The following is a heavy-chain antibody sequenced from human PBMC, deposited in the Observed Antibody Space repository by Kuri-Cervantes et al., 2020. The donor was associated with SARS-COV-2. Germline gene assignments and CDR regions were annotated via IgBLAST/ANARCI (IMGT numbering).Heavy chain of an antibody. V-gene: IGHV4-61*02. CDR1: GGSISSGSYY. CDR2: IYTSGST. D-gene: IGHD4/OR15-4a*01. Sequence: SETLSLTCTVSGGSISSGSYYWSWMRQPAGKGLEWIGRIYTSGSTNYNPSLKSRVTISVDTSKTQFSLKLSSVTAADTAVYYCARRAKHWYFDLWGRGTLVTVSS. CDR3: ARRAKHWYFDL. J-gene: IGHJ2*01.